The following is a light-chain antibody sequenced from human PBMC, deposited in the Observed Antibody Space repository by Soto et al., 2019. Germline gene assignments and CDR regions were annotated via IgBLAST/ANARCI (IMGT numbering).Light chain of an antibody. CDR3: QQYNNWPPWT. Sequence: ILMTQSPATLSMSPGERATLSCMASQSVSNNLAWYQQKPGQAPRLLIYDASTRATGIPGRFSGSGSGTEFTLTISGLQSEDFAVYYCQQYNNWPPWTFGQGTKVEIK. CDR1: QSVSNN. J-gene: IGKJ1*01. V-gene: IGKV3-15*01. CDR2: DAS.